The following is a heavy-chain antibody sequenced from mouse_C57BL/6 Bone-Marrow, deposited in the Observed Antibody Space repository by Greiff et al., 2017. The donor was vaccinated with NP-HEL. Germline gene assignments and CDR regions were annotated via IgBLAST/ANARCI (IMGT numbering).Heavy chain of an antibody. CDR1: GYTFTNYW. D-gene: IGHD2-5*01. V-gene: IGHV1-63*01. Sequence: VQGVESGAELVRPGTSVKMSCKASGYTFTNYWIGWAKQRPGHGLEWIGDIYPGGGYTNYNEKFKGKATLTADKSSSTAYMQFSSLTSEDSAIYYCAREVGYSNYLHFDYWGQGTTLTVSS. CDR3: AREVGYSNYLHFDY. J-gene: IGHJ2*01. CDR2: IYPGGGYT.